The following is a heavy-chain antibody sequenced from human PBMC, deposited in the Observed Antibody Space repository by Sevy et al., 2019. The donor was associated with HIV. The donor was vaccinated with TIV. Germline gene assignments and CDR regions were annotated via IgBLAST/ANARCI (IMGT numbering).Heavy chain of an antibody. D-gene: IGHD6-13*01. CDR1: GFTFSSYG. CDR2: IRYDGSNK. Sequence: GGSLRLSCAASGFTFSSYGMHWVRQAPGKGLEWVAFIRYDGSNKYYADSVKGRFTISRDNSKNTLYLQMNSLRAEDTAVYYCAKDRIAAVTTPYYYYYGMDVWGQGTTVTVSS. V-gene: IGHV3-30*02. J-gene: IGHJ6*02. CDR3: AKDRIAAVTTPYYYYYGMDV.